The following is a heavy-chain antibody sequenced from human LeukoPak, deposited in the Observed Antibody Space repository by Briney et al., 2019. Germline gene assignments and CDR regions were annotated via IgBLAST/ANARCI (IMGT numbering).Heavy chain of an antibody. Sequence: PGGSLRLSCAASGFTFSDYYMSWIRQAPGKGLEWVPYISSSGSTIYYADSVKGRFTISRDNAKNSLYLQMNSLRAEDTAVYYCARAEGLVAVAATIDYWGQGTLVTVSS. CDR1: GFTFSDYY. V-gene: IGHV3-11*04. D-gene: IGHD2-15*01. CDR2: ISSSGSTI. CDR3: ARAEGLVAVAATIDY. J-gene: IGHJ4*02.